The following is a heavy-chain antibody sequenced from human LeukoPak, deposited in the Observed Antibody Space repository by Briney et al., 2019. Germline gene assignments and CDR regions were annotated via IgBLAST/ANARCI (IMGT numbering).Heavy chain of an antibody. J-gene: IGHJ4*02. V-gene: IGHV3-23*01. CDR3: AKHRRSSLVTTYFDA. CDR1: GFTFSTLA. Sequence: PGGSLRLSCAASGFTFSTLAMSWVRQAPGKGLEWFSSINSRGDDTDYADSVKGRFTISRDNSKNTLYLQLNSLRLNDTAIFYCAKHRRSSLVTTYFDAWGQGILVAVSS. CDR2: INSRGDDT. D-gene: IGHD2-21*02.